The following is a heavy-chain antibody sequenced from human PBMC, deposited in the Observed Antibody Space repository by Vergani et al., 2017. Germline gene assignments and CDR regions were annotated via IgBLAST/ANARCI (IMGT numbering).Heavy chain of an antibody. D-gene: IGHD3-16*01. J-gene: IGHJ4*02. CDR3: ARDTITFGGIVN. Sequence: KESGPTLVKPTQTLTLTCTFSGFSLSTSGVGVGWVRQPPGKGLEWIGYIYYSGSTNYNPSLRSRVTISVDKSKNQFSLKLSSVTAADTAVYYCARDTITFGGIVNWGQGTLVTVSS. CDR2: IYYSGST. CDR1: GFSLSTSGVG. V-gene: IGHV4-61*08.